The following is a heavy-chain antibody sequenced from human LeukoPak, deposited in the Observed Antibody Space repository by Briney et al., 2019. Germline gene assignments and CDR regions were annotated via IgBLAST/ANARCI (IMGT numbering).Heavy chain of an antibody. CDR3: ASSFSLRDRTEGAFDN. D-gene: IGHD1-1*01. Sequence: SVKVSCTASGGTFSSYAISWVRQAPGQGLEWMGGIIPIFGTANYAHQFQGSVTITADKSTSTAYMELSSLRSEDTAVYYWASSFSLRDRTEGAFDNWGQGTMVTVSS. CDR2: IIPIFGTA. J-gene: IGHJ3*02. CDR1: GGTFSSYA. V-gene: IGHV1-69*06.